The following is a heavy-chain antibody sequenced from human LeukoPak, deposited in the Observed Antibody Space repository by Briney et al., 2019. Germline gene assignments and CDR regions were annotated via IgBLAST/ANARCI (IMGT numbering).Heavy chain of an antibody. J-gene: IGHJ4*02. V-gene: IGHV3-7*03. D-gene: IGHD6-13*01. Sequence: GGSLRLSCAASGFTFSSYWMSWVRQAPGKGLEWVANIKKDGSEKYHVDSVKGRFTISRDNAKNSLYLQMNNLRVEDTAVYYCAKNHYSSSRDYFDYWGQGTLVTVSS. CDR3: AKNHYSSSRDYFDY. CDR2: IKKDGSEK. CDR1: GFTFSSYW.